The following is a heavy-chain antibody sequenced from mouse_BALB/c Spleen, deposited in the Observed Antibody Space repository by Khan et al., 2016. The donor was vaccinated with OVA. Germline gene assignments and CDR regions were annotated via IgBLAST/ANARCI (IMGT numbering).Heavy chain of an antibody. Sequence: EVQLQESGPGLVKPSQSLSLTCTVTGYSITSDFAWNWIRQFPGNKLEWMGYISSTGSTSYRPSLTSRISITRDTSKNQFFLHLNSVTAEDTATYYCARSLYYSDSYAMDYWGQGTSVTVSS. J-gene: IGHJ4*01. D-gene: IGHD2-13*01. CDR1: GYSITSDFA. V-gene: IGHV3-2*02. CDR2: ISSTGST. CDR3: ARSLYYSDSYAMDY.